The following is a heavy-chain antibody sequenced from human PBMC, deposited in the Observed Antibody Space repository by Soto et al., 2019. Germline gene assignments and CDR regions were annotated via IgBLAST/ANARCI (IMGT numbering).Heavy chain of an antibody. D-gene: IGHD2-2*02. CDR3: ARLPRTSLYTYFDN. CDR2: IHYSGST. CDR1: GSSISNYY. Sequence: SETLSLTCTVSGSSISNYYWSWIRQPPGKGLEWIGYIHYSGSTNYNPSLKSRVTISLDTSENQFSLKLTSMTAADTAVYFCARLPRTSLYTYFDNWGQETLFTLSS. J-gene: IGHJ4*02. V-gene: IGHV4-59*08.